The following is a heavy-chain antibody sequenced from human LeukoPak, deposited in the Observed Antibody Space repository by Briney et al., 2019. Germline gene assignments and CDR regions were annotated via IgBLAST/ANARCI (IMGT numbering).Heavy chain of an antibody. D-gene: IGHD1-26*01. CDR3: AGAYLYSGSYSDDAFDI. CDR1: GGSISSSNYY. Sequence: SETLSLTCTVSGGSISSSNYYWGWIRQPPGKGLEWIGRIYTSGSTNYNPSLKSRVTMSVDTSKNQFSLKLSSVTAADTAVYYCAGAYLYSGSYSDDAFDIWGQGTMVTVSS. CDR2: IYTSGST. J-gene: IGHJ3*02. V-gene: IGHV4-61*05.